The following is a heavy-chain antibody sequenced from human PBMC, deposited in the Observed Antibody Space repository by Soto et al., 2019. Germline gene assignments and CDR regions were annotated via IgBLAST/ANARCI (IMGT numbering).Heavy chain of an antibody. V-gene: IGHV3-7*01. CDR1: GFTFSSYW. Sequence: GGSLRLSCAASGFTFSSYWMSWVRQAPGKGLEWVANIKQDGSEKYYVDSVKGRFTISRDNSKNTLYLQMNSLRAEDTAVYYCARGRYGSGSYWYFDLWGRGTLVTVSS. CDR3: ARGRYGSGSYWYFDL. J-gene: IGHJ2*01. CDR2: IKQDGSEK. D-gene: IGHD3-10*01.